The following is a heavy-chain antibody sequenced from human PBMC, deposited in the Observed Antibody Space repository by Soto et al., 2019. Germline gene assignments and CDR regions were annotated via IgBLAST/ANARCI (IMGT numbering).Heavy chain of an antibody. CDR1: GGTFSSYA. CDR3: ARGRPMHSSSWYERYYYYGMDV. CDR2: INPNSGGT. V-gene: IGHV1-2*04. Sequence: ASVKVSCKASGGTFSSYAISWVRQAPGQGLEWMGWINPNSGGTNYAQKFQGWVTMTRDTSISTAYMELSRLRSDDTAVYYCARGRPMHSSSWYERYYYYGMDVWGQGTTVTVSS. J-gene: IGHJ6*02. D-gene: IGHD6-13*01.